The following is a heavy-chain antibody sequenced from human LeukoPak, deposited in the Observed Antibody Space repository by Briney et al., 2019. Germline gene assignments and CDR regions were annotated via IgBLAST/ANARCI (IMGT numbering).Heavy chain of an antibody. J-gene: IGHJ4*02. CDR2: INHSGTA. V-gene: IGHV4-34*01. D-gene: IGHD3-3*01. CDR3: ARARRDSGFYRIDY. CDR1: GGSFNDYF. Sequence: SETLSLTCGVYGGSFNDYFWSWIRQPPGKGLEWLGEINHSGTANYNPSPNRRATISIDPSKDQFSLTLSAVTVADTAVYYCARARRDSGFYRIDYWGQGTLVTVSS.